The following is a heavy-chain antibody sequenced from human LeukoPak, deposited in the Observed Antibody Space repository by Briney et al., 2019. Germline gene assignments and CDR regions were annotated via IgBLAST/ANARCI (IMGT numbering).Heavy chain of an antibody. D-gene: IGHD5-12*01. V-gene: IGHV4-59*01. J-gene: IGHJ6*03. CDR1: GGSISTYY. CDR3: ASSGFRYYYYMDV. CDR2: IYYSGST. Sequence: SETLSLTCTVSGGSISTYYWSWIRQPPGKGLEWIGYIYYSGSTNYNPSLKSRVTISVDTSKNQFSLKLSSVTAADTAVYYCASSGFRYYYYMDVWGKGATVTVCS.